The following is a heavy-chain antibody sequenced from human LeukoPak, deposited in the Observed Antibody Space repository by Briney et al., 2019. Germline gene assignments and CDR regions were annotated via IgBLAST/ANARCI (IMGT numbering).Heavy chain of an antibody. Sequence: PGGSLRLSCAASGFTFSSYSMNWVRQAPGKGLEWVSSISSSSSYIYYADSVKGRFTISRDNAKNSLYLQMNSLRAEDTAVYYCARDLPPSLQPDYYYYGMDVWGQGTTVTVSS. CDR3: ARDLPPSLQPDYYYYGMDV. CDR1: GFTFSSYS. V-gene: IGHV3-21*01. D-gene: IGHD1-1*01. CDR2: ISSSSSYI. J-gene: IGHJ6*02.